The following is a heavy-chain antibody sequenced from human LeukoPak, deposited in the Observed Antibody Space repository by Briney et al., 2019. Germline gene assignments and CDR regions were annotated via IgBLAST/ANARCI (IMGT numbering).Heavy chain of an antibody. CDR1: GGTFSSYA. CDR3: ARGRAYCGGDCYCLDY. V-gene: IGHV1-69*06. J-gene: IGHJ4*02. CDR2: IIPIFGTA. Sequence: GASVKVSCKASGGTFSSYAISWVRQAPGQGLEWMGGIIPIFGTANYAQKFQGRVTITADKSTSTAYMELSSLRSEDTAVYYCARGRAYCGGDCYCLDYWGQGTLVTVSS. D-gene: IGHD2-21*02.